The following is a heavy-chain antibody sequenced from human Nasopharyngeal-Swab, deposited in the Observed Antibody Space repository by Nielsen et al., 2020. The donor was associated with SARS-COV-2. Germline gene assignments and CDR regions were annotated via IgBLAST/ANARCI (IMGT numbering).Heavy chain of an antibody. CDR1: GFTFSSYA. CDR2: ISYDGSNK. J-gene: IGHJ6*03. Sequence: GGSLRLSCAVSGFTFSSYAVHWVRQAPGKGLEWAAVISYDGSNKYYADSVKGRFTISRDNSKNTLYLQMDSLRAEDTAVYYCARGRYCSTTSCYAAYYYHYVDVWDKGTMVTVSS. D-gene: IGHD2-2*01. CDR3: ARGRYCSTTSCYAAYYYHYVDV. V-gene: IGHV3-30-3*01.